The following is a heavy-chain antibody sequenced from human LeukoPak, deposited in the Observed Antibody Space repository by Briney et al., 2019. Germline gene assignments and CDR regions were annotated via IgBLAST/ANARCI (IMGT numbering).Heavy chain of an antibody. CDR1: GFTFSSYA. CDR2: ISGSGGST. J-gene: IGHJ4*02. Sequence: GESLKISCAASGFTFSSYAMSWVRQAPGKGLEWVSAISGSGGSTYYADSVKGRFTISRDNSKNTLYLQMNSLRAEDTAVYYCAKDPYYDFWSGYYSGPSFDYWGQGTLVTVSS. CDR3: AKDPYYDFWSGYYSGPSFDY. V-gene: IGHV3-23*01. D-gene: IGHD3-3*01.